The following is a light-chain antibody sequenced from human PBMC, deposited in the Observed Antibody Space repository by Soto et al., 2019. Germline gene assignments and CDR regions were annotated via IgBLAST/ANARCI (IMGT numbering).Light chain of an antibody. Sequence: QSVLTQAPSASGTPGQRVAISCSGSSSNIGNNAVTWYQQLPGTAPKLLIYTNNQRPSGVPDRFSGSKSGTSASLAISGLQFEDEADYYCAAWDDSRNGYVFGTGTKVTVL. J-gene: IGLJ1*01. CDR1: SSNIGNNA. CDR3: AAWDDSRNGYV. CDR2: TNN. V-gene: IGLV1-44*01.